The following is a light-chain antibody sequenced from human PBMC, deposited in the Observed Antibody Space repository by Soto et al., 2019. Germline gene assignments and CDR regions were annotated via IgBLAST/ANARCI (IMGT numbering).Light chain of an antibody. CDR1: ASDVRTYKL. CDR3: CSYAGDKTYV. CDR2: EAS. Sequence: QSPLTQPASVSGSSGQSITISCSVTASDVRTYKLVSRYQQHPGKVPKLIIYEASKRPSGVSNRFSGSQPGNTASLTVSGLQAEDEADYYCCSYAGDKTYVFGSGTKVTVL. V-gene: IGLV2-23*01. J-gene: IGLJ1*01.